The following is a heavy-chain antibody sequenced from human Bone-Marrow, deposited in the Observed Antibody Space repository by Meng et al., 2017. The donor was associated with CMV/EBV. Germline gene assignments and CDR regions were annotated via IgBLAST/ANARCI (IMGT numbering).Heavy chain of an antibody. V-gene: IGHV1-69*05. CDR2: IIPIFGTA. D-gene: IGHD2-2*01. CDR3: ARDSWVVSRLGMDV. CDR1: GGTFSSYA. Sequence: SVKVSCKASGGTFSSYAISWVRQAPGQGLEWMGGIIPIFGTANYAQKFQGRATITTDESTSTAYMELSSLRSEDTAVYYCARDSWVVSRLGMDVWGQGTTVTVSS. J-gene: IGHJ6*02.